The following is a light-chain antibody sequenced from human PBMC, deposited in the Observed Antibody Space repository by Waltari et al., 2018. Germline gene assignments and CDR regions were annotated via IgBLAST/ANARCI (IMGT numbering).Light chain of an antibody. V-gene: IGKV1-9*01. CDR1: ERIASN. J-gene: IGKJ4*01. Sequence: IHLTQSPPSLSASVGDXVTNTCRASERIASNLAWYQQRPGKAPALLIYAASTLQTGVPSRFSGSGSGTDFTLTISSLQPEDLAVYHCQQLHSYPLTFGGGTTVDI. CDR3: QQLHSYPLT. CDR2: AAS.